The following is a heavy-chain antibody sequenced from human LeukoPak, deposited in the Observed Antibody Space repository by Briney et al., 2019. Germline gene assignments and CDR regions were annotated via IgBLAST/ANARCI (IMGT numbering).Heavy chain of an antibody. D-gene: IGHD2-2*01. Sequence: GGSLRLSCAASGFTFDDYGMNWVRQAPGKGLEWVSGINWNGEYIGYADSVKGRFTISRDSAKTTLYLQMNSLRAEDTAVYYCASLYCSSTSCYPWGQGTLVTVSS. CDR3: ASLYCSSTSCYP. J-gene: IGHJ1*01. CDR1: GFTFDDYG. CDR2: INWNGEYI. V-gene: IGHV3-20*04.